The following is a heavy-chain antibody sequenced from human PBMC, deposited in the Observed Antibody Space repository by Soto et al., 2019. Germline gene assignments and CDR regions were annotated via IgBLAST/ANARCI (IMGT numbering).Heavy chain of an antibody. Sequence: QVQLQQWGAGLLKPSETLSLTCAVYGGSFSGYYWSWIRQPPGKGLEWIGEINHSGSTNYNPSLKSPLTLSVXXSXNXXSLKLSSVTAADTAVYYCAKKATVTTTGVYNWFDPWGQGTLVTVSS. CDR2: INHSGST. CDR1: GGSFSGYY. J-gene: IGHJ5*02. V-gene: IGHV4-34*01. CDR3: AKKATVTTTGVYNWFDP. D-gene: IGHD4-17*01.